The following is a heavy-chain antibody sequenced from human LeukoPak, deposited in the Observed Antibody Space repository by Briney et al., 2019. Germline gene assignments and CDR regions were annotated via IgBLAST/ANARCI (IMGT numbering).Heavy chain of an antibody. V-gene: IGHV3-23*01. D-gene: IGHD5-12*01. CDR1: GFTFSSYA. Sequence: PGGSLRLSCTASGFTFSSYAMSWVRQAPGKGLEWVSSISDTGDSTYYADSVKGRFTISRDNSKNSLYLQMNSLRAEDTAVYYCARDRSGFSGYDFFDYWGQGTLVTVSS. CDR3: ARDRSGFSGYDFFDY. CDR2: ISDTGDST. J-gene: IGHJ4*02.